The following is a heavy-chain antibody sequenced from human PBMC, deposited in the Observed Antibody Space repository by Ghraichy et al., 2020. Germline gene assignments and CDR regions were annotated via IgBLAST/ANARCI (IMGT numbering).Heavy chain of an antibody. J-gene: IGHJ4*02. D-gene: IGHD3-9*01. CDR2: ISGSGGST. V-gene: IGHV3-23*01. Sequence: ETLSLTCAASGFTFSSYAMSWVRQAPGKGLEWVSVISGSGGSTYYADSVKGRFTISRDNSKNTLYLQMNSLRAEDTAVYYCAKGDSLTGYWAHFDYWGQGTLVTVSS. CDR3: AKGDSLTGYWAHFDY. CDR1: GFTFSSYA.